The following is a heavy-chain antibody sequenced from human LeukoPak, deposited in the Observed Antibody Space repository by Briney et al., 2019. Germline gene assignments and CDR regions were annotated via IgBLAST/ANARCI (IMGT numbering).Heavy chain of an antibody. CDR1: GFTFSSYG. Sequence: GRSLRLSCAASGFTFSSYGMHWVRQAPGPGLEWVAFISYDGSNKYYVDSVKGRFTISRDNFKNTLYLQMNSLSAEDTAVYYCAKGYGSGSYSIDYWGQGTLVTVSS. D-gene: IGHD3-10*01. J-gene: IGHJ4*02. V-gene: IGHV3-30*18. CDR3: AKGYGSGSYSIDY. CDR2: ISYDGSNK.